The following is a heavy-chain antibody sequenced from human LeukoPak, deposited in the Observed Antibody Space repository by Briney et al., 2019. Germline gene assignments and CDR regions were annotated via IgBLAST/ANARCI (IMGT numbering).Heavy chain of an antibody. Sequence: GGSLRLSCAASGFSFSSCGMSWVRQAPGKGLEWVSTISGSGGSTYYADSVKGRFTISRDNSKNTLYLQMNSLRAEDTAVYYCAKVVVIAAYSGYYFDSWGQGTLVTVSS. D-gene: IGHD2-15*01. V-gene: IGHV3-23*01. CDR2: ISGSGGST. CDR3: AKVVVIAAYSGYYFDS. CDR1: GFSFSSCG. J-gene: IGHJ4*02.